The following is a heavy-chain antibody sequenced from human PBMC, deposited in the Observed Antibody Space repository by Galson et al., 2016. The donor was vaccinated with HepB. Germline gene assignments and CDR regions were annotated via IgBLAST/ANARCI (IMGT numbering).Heavy chain of an antibody. Sequence: SETLSLTCNVSGAPITNFYWSWIRQPPGKGLEWIGYIHHSGSTNYKPSLKSRVIISMDTSKNQFSLNLNSVTTADTAVYYCARVGRWEPYNWFDPWGQGTQVT. D-gene: IGHD1-26*01. CDR3: ARVGRWEPYNWFDP. CDR1: GAPITNFY. CDR2: IHHSGST. J-gene: IGHJ5*02. V-gene: IGHV4-59*01.